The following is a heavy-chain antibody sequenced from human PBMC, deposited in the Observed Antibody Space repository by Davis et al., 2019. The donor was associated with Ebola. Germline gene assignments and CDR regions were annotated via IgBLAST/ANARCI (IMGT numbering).Heavy chain of an antibody. Sequence: AASVTVSCKASGYTFTSYYMHWVRQAPGQGLEWMGIINPSGGSTSYAQKFQGRVTMTRDTSTSTVYMELSSLRSEDTAVYYCARGDTVTTFLYYYGMDVWGQGTTVTVSS. CDR3: ARGDTVTTFLYYYGMDV. D-gene: IGHD4-17*01. CDR1: GYTFTSYY. CDR2: INPSGGST. J-gene: IGHJ6*02. V-gene: IGHV1-46*01.